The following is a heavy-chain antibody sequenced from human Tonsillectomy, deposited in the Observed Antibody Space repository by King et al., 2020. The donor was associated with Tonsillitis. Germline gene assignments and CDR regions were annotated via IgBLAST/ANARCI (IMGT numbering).Heavy chain of an antibody. CDR2: ISGSGGSA. V-gene: IGHV3-23*04. Sequence: VQLVESGGGLVQPGGSLRLSCAASGFTFSNYAMSWVRQAPGNGLEWVSTISGSGGSAYYADSVKGRFTISRDNSKNTLYLRMNSLRAEDTAVYYCAKYRTTVTTVAFDIWGEGTMVTVSS. CDR1: GFTFSNYA. J-gene: IGHJ3*02. CDR3: AKYRTTVTTVAFDI. D-gene: IGHD4-17*01.